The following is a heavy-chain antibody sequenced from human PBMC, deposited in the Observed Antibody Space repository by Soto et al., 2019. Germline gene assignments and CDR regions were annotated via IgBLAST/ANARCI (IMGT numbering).Heavy chain of an antibody. J-gene: IGHJ5*02. Sequence: QVQLVQSGAEVKKPGASVKVSCTASGYTFKSFYMHWVRQAPGQGLEWIGMINPTDGSVSFAQKFQDRVTLTTDRPTSTVYMELSSLTREDTAVYCCARDFGRHGAVDTTGWFDPWGQGTLVTVS. CDR3: ARDFGRHGAVDTTGWFDP. CDR1: GYTFKSFY. CDR2: INPTDGSV. V-gene: IGHV1-46*02. D-gene: IGHD3-3*01.